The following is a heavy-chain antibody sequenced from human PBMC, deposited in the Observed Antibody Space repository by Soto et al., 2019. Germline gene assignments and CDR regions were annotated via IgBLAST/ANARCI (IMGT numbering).Heavy chain of an antibody. CDR1: GGTFSSYA. CDR3: ARNGEMATISDAFDI. Sequence: SVKVSCKASGGTFSSYAISWVRQAPGQGLEWMGGIIPIFGTANYAQKFQGRVTITADESTSTAYMELSSLRSEDTAVYYCARNGEMATISDAFDIWGQGTMVTVSS. V-gene: IGHV1-69*13. D-gene: IGHD5-12*01. J-gene: IGHJ3*02. CDR2: IIPIFGTA.